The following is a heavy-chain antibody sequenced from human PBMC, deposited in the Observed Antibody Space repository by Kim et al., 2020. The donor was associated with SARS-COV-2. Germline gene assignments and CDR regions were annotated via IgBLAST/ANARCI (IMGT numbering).Heavy chain of an antibody. J-gene: IGHJ6*02. CDR3: ARPDGGYYYYGMDV. D-gene: IGHD3-10*01. CDR1: GFTFSSYW. Sequence: GGSLRLSCAASGFTFSSYWMSWVRQAPGKGLEWVANIKQDGSEKYYVDSVKGRFTISRDNAKNSLYLQMNSLRAEDTAVYYCARPDGGYYYYGMDVWGQGTTVTVSS. CDR2: IKQDGSEK. V-gene: IGHV3-7*01.